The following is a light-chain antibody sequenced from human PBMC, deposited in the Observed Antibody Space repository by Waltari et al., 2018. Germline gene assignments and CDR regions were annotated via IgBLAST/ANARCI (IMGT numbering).Light chain of an antibody. V-gene: IGLV3-21*04. CDR2: YDS. CDR1: NIGSKS. J-gene: IGLJ3*02. CDR3: QVWDSASDHRGV. Sequence: SYVLTQPPSVSVAPGKTAMITCGGDNIGSKSVPWYQQKPGQAPIVVISYDSDRPSGIPERLSGSNSGNMATLTISRVEAGDEADYYCQVWDSASDHRGVFGGGTKLTVL.